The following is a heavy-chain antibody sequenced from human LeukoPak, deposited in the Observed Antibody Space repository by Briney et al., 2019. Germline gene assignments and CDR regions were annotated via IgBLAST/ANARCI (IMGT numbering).Heavy chain of an antibody. CDR1: VLTFSDYY. CDR2: IRSSGSTI. CDR3: ARGWQPQLKVFDY. Sequence: GGSLRLACAASVLTFSDYYMSWIRQAPEKGLEWVSYIRSSGSTIYYADSVKGRFTISRDNAKNSLYLQMNSLRAEDTAVYYCARGWQPQLKVFDYWGQGTLVTVSS. V-gene: IGHV3-11*04. J-gene: IGHJ4*02. D-gene: IGHD2-15*01.